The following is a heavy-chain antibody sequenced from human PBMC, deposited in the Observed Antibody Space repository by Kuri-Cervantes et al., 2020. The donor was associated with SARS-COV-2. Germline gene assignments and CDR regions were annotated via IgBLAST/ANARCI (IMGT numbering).Heavy chain of an antibody. D-gene: IGHD1-1*01. CDR2: ISDST. CDR3: AKGAYYTNWTYFEY. V-gene: IGHV3-23*01. Sequence: GESLKISCAASGFTFRSYAMSWVRQAPGQGLEWVSVISDSTYYPDSVKGRFTISRDNSKNTVYLQMKSLRVEDTAVYFCAKGAYYTNWTYFEYWGQGTLVTVSS. J-gene: IGHJ4*02. CDR1: GFTFRSYA.